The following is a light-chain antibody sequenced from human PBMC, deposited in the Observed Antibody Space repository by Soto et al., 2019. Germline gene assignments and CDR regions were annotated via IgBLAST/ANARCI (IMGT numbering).Light chain of an antibody. CDR2: GAS. CDR1: QSVSSN. J-gene: IGKJ1*01. V-gene: IGKV3-20*01. CDR3: LQHSGTSPKT. Sequence: DIVLTQSPATLSVSPGERAPLSFRASQSVSSNLAWYQQKPGQAPRLLIYGASTRATGIPDRFSGSGSGTDFTLNITRLEPEDSAVYYCLQHSGTSPKTFGQGTKGDIK.